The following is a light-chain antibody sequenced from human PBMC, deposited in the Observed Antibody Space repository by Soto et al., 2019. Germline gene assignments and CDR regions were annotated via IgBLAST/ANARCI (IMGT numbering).Light chain of an antibody. CDR1: QSVSGW. J-gene: IGKJ1*01. Sequence: DIPMTQSPSTLSASVEDTVTVPCRASQSVSGWLAWYQQKPGEAPKLLIYDASALPRGVPSRFSGSGSGTKFTLTIASLQPDDFATYYCQQYNTCSGTFGPGTKVDIK. V-gene: IGKV1-5*01. CDR2: DAS. CDR3: QQYNTCSGT.